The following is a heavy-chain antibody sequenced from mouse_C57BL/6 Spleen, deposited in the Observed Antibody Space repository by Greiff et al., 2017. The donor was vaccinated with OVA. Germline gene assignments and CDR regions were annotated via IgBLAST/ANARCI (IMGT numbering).Heavy chain of an antibody. Sequence: EVKVVESGGGLVKPGGSLKLPCAASGFTFSSYAMSWVRQTPEKRLEWVATISDGGSYTYYPDNVKGRFTIYRDNAKNNLYLQMSHLKSEDTAMYYCARDRGPFDYWGKGTTLTVSS. V-gene: IGHV5-4*01. CDR2: ISDGGSYT. CDR1: GFTFSSYA. CDR3: ARDRGPFDY. J-gene: IGHJ2*01.